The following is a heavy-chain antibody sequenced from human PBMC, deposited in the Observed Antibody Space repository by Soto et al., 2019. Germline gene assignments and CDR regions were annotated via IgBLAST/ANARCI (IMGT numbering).Heavy chain of an antibody. J-gene: IGHJ4*02. Sequence: PSETLSLACTVSGGSINNYYWSWIRQPPGKGLEWIGYIYYSGSTNYNPSLKSRVTISVDTSKNQFSLKLSSVTAADTAVYYCARRYGGNFDYWAQRTLVTVSS. CDR1: GGSINNYY. CDR2: IYYSGST. D-gene: IGHD1-26*01. CDR3: ARRYGGNFDY. V-gene: IGHV4-59*01.